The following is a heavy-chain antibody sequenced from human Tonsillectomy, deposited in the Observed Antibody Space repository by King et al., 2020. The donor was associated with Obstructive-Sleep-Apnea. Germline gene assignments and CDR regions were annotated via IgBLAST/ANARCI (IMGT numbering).Heavy chain of an antibody. V-gene: IGHV3-21*01. CDR3: ARAMSIGVADLGDAFDI. J-gene: IGHJ3*02. D-gene: IGHD6-19*01. CDR1: GFTFSSYS. CDR2: ISSSSSYI. Sequence: VQLVESGGGLVKPGGSLRLSCAASGFTFSSYSMNWVRQAPGKGLEWVSSISSSSSYIYYADSVKGRFTISRDNAKNSLYLQMNSLRGDDTAVYYCARAMSIGVADLGDAFDIWGQGTMVTVSS.